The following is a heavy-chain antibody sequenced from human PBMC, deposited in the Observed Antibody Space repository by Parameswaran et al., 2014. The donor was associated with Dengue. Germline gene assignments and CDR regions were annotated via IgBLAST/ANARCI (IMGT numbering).Heavy chain of an antibody. CDR2: STLTLVT. Sequence: WVRQAPGQGLEWMGGSTLTLVTQTTHRKFQGRVTMTTDTSTSTAFMELRSLRSDDTAVYYCATLTGSQGIDAFDTWGQGTMVTISS. J-gene: IGHJ3*02. CDR3: ATLTGSQGIDAFDT. V-gene: IGHV1-18*01. D-gene: IGHD3-9*01.